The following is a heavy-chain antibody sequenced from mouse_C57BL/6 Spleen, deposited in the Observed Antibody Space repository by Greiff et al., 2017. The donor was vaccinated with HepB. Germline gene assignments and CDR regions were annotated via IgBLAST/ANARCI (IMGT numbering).Heavy chain of an antibody. CDR2: IDPSDSET. Sequence: QVQLQQSGAELVRPGSSVKLSCKASGYTFTSYWMHWVKQRPIQGLEWIGNIDPSDSETHYNQKFKDKATLTVDKSSSTAYMQLSSLTSEDSAVYYCSYYDYDAADYWGQGTTLTVSS. CDR1: GYTFTSYW. D-gene: IGHD2-4*01. V-gene: IGHV1-52*01. J-gene: IGHJ2*01. CDR3: SYYDYDAADY.